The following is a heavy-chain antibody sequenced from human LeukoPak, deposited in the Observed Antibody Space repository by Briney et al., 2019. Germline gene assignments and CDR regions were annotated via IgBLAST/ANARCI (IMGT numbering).Heavy chain of an antibody. D-gene: IGHD3-16*02. Sequence: GESLKISCKGSGYSFTSYWIGWVRQMPGKGLEWMWIIYPGDSDTRYSPSFQGQATISADKSISTAYLQWSSLKASDTAMYYCARHEGIGLWELSVDYWGQGTLVTVSS. CDR3: ARHEGIGLWELSVDY. CDR2: IYPGDSDT. CDR1: GYSFTSYW. V-gene: IGHV5-51*01. J-gene: IGHJ4*02.